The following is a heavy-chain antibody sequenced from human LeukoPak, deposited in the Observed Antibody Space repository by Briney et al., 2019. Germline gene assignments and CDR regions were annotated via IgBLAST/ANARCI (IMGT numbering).Heavy chain of an antibody. J-gene: IGHJ4*02. V-gene: IGHV3-7*05. CDR1: GFTFSSYW. CDR2: IKQDGSEK. D-gene: IGHD1-1*01. Sequence: KPGGPLRLSCAASGFTFSSYWMSWVRQAPGKGLEWVANIKQDGSEKYYVDSVKGRFTISRDNAKNSLYLQMNSLRAEDTAVYYCARPMNDLAGDTFDYWGQGTLVTVSS. CDR3: ARPMNDLAGDTFDY.